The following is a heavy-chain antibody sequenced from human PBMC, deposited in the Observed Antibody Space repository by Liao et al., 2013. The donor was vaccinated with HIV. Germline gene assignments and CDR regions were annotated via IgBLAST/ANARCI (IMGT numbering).Heavy chain of an antibody. D-gene: IGHD3-3*01. J-gene: IGHJ3*01. V-gene: IGHV4-30-2*01. Sequence: QLQLQESGSGLVKPSQTLSLTCAVSGGSISSGGYSWNWIRQPPGKGLEWIGYIYHSGTTYYNPSLKSRVTISVDRSKNQFSLKLSSVTAADTAVYYCAARITISGVTIPHALDVWGQGTMVAVSS. CDR2: IYHSGTT. CDR1: GGSISSGGYS. CDR3: AARITISGVTIPHALDV.